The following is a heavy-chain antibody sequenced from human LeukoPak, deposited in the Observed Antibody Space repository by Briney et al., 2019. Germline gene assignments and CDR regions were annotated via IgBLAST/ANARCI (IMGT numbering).Heavy chain of an antibody. CDR3: TTGHYYDRGGYPYNFDY. Sequence: SVKVSCKGYGNTLTELYMHWVRQSPGKGNERMGGFDTEDGEDGRTIYAQRLEGRLTMPEKRSTDTAYIELSGLRSEDTGVYYCTTGHYYDRGGYPYNFDYWGQGTLVTVSS. J-gene: IGHJ4*02. CDR1: GNTLTELY. D-gene: IGHD3-22*01. CDR2: FDTEDGEDGRT. V-gene: IGHV1-24*01.